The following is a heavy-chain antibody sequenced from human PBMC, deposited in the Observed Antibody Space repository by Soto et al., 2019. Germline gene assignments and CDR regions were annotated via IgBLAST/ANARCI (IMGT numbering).Heavy chain of an antibody. V-gene: IGHV4-59*01. J-gene: IGHJ4*02. CDR2: IYYSGST. Sequence: SSETLSLTCTVSGGSISSYYWSWIRQPPGKGLEWIGYIYYSGSTNYNPSLKSRVTISVDTSKNQFSLKLSSVTAADTAVYYCARETTTVTTVRYFDYWGQGTLVTVSS. CDR1: GGSISSYY. CDR3: ARETTTVTTVRYFDY. D-gene: IGHD4-17*01.